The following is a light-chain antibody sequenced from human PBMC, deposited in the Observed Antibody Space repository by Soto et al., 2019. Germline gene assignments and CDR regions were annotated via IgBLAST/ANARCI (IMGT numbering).Light chain of an antibody. V-gene: IGLV1-47*01. Sequence: QSVLTQPPSASGTPGQRVTISCSGSNSNIGNKYVYWYQQLPGTAPKLLMYRNNHRPSGVPDRFSGSKSGTSASLAISGLRAGDGGEYFWGAWDDGVGGPAFGGGTKLTVL. J-gene: IGLJ3*02. CDR3: GAWDDGVGGPA. CDR1: NSNIGNKY. CDR2: RNN.